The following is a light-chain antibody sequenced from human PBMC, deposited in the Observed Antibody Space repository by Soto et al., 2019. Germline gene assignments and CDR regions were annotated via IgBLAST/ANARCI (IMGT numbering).Light chain of an antibody. V-gene: IGKV1-39*01. Sequence: DIQMTQSPSSLSASVGDRVTITCRASQSISSYLNWYQQKPGKAPKLLIYAASSLQSGVPSRFSGSGSGTDFTLTISSLQPEDFATYYCQQRSNWPPTWTFGQGTKVEIK. CDR2: AAS. J-gene: IGKJ1*01. CDR3: QQRSNWPPTWT. CDR1: QSISSY.